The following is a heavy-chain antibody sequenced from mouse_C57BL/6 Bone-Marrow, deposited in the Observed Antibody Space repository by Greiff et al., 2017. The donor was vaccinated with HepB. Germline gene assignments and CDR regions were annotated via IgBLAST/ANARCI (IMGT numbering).Heavy chain of an antibody. V-gene: IGHV1-64*01. CDR2: IHPNSGST. D-gene: IGHD3-1*01. CDR1: GYTFTSYW. Sequence: QVHVKQPGAELVKPGASVKLSCKASGYTFTSYWMHWVKQRPGQGLEWIGMIHPNSGSTNYNEKFKSKATLTVDKSSSTAYMQLSSLTSEDSAVYYCARGPTANFGPWFAYWGQGTLVTVSA. CDR3: ARGPTANFGPWFAY. J-gene: IGHJ3*01.